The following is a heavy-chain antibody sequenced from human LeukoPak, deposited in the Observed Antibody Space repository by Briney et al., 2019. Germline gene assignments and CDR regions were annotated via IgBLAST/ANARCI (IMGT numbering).Heavy chain of an antibody. CDR1: GGSLSTYY. Sequence: SETLSLTCTVSGGSLSTYYWSWIRQPPGKGLEWIGFIYYSGSTNYNPSLKSRVTISVDTSKNHFSLKLYSVIAADTAVYYCARVDYDSSGYFDFWGQGTLVTVSS. CDR3: ARVDYDSSGYFDF. J-gene: IGHJ4*02. CDR2: IYYSGST. D-gene: IGHD3-22*01. V-gene: IGHV4-59*01.